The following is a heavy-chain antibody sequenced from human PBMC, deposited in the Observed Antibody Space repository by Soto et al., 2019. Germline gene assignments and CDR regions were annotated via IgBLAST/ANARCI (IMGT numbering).Heavy chain of an antibody. CDR1: GFNFEDYA. J-gene: IGHJ4*02. D-gene: IGHD2-15*01. CDR3: AKDYCSGGKCYYLDY. CDR2: VNWNSGSI. V-gene: IGHV3-9*01. Sequence: EVQLVESGGGLVQPGRSLRLSCAASGFNFEDYAIHWVRQAPGKGLEWVSGVNWNSGSIGYADSVKGRFTISRDNAKSSLYLQMNSLRPEDTALYYCAKDYCSGGKCYYLDYWGQGTLLTVSS.